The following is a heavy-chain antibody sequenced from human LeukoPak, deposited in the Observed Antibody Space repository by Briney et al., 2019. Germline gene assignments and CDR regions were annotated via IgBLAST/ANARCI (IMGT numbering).Heavy chain of an antibody. CDR3: ARDLYSSGTL. CDR1: GYTFTSYD. J-gene: IGHJ4*02. V-gene: IGHV1-8*01. CDR2: MNPNSGNT. D-gene: IGHD6-19*01. Sequence: ASVKVSCKASGYTFTSYDINWVRQATGQGLEWMGWMNPNSGNTGYAQKFQGRVTMTRNTSISTAYMELSNLRSEDTAVYYCARDLYSSGTLWGQGTLVTVSS.